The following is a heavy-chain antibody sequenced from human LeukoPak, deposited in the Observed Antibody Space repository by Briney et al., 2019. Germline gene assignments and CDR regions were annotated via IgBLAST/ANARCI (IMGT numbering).Heavy chain of an antibody. J-gene: IGHJ4*02. CDR3: CKCQGGGTSCSH. D-gene: IGHD2-2*01. CDR2: IIPIFGTA. CDR1: GGTFGSYA. Sequence: SVKVSCKASGGTFGSYAISWVRQAPGQGLEWMGGIIPIFGTANYAQKFQGRVTITADESTSTAYMELSSLRSEDTAVYYCCKCQGGGTSCSHWGQGTLVTVSS. V-gene: IGHV1-69*13.